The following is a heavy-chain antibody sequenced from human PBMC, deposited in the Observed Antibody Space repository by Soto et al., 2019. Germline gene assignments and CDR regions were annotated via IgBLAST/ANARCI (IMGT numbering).Heavy chain of an antibody. V-gene: IGHV4-4*07. Sequence: SETLSLTCTVSGGSMSSNYRSCIRQYAGKGLEWIVRIYTSGSTNYNPSIKSRVSMSVDTSKNRFSLKLTSVTAADTAVYYCARDQRLDSYSSPLYLYFDSWGQGSLVTVSS. CDR1: GGSMSSNY. J-gene: IGHJ4*02. CDR2: IYTSGST. D-gene: IGHD6-19*01. CDR3: ARDQRLDSYSSPLYLYFDS.